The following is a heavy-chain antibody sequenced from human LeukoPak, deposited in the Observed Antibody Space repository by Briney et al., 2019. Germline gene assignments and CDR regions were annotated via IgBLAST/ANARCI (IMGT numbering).Heavy chain of an antibody. CDR1: GGSISSYY. V-gene: IGHV4-4*07. J-gene: IGHJ3*02. CDR3: ARDRVVRGVRDAFDI. CDR2: IYTSGST. Sequence: PSETLSLTXTVSGGSISSYYWSWIRQPAGKGLEWIGRIYTSGSTNYNPSLKSRVTMSVDTSKNQFSLKLSSVTAADTAVYYCARDRVVRGVRDAFDIWGQGTMVTVSS. D-gene: IGHD3-10*01.